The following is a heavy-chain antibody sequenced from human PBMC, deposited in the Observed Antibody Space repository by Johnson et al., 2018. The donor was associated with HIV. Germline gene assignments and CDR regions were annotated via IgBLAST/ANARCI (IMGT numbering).Heavy chain of an antibody. CDR1: GFTVSNYG. CDR3: ARQSATGGPFDI. CDR2: LWKDGSHK. Sequence: QVQLVESGGGVVQPGRSLRLSCAVSGFTVSNYGMHWVRQAPGKGLEWVAVLWKDGSHKYYADSVKGRFTISRDNAKNSLYLQMNSLRAEDTAVYYCARQSATGGPFDIWGQGTMVTVSS. J-gene: IGHJ3*02. V-gene: IGHV3-33*03. D-gene: IGHD3-10*01.